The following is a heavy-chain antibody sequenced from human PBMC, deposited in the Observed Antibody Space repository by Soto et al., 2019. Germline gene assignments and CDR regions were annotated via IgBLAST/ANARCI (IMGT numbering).Heavy chain of an antibody. J-gene: IGHJ2*01. D-gene: IGHD1-26*01. CDR1: GFTFSSYA. CDR3: ASRAKCVGATPSWYFDL. CDR2: ISGSGGST. V-gene: IGHV3-23*01. Sequence: EVQLLESGGGLVQPGGSLRLSCAASGFTFSSYAMSWVRQAPGKGLEWVSAISGSGGSTYYADSVKGRFTISRDNSKNTLYLQMNSLRAEDTAVYYCASRAKCVGATPSWYFDLWGRGTLVTVSS.